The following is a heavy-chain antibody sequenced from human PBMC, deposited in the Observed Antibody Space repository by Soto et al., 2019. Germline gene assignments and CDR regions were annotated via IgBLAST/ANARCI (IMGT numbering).Heavy chain of an antibody. CDR1: GFSLSTTGVA. V-gene: IGHV2-5*02. CDR2: VYWDDDK. J-gene: IGHJ4*02. Sequence: QITLKESGPTLVKPTQTLTLTCTFSGFSLSTTGVAVGWIRQPPGKALEWLALVYWDDDKRYSPSLKSRLTTPKDPSKNQVVLPMPNGDPVDAATYYCPLPLTGVGYFDYWGQGTLVTVSS. D-gene: IGHD3-9*01. CDR3: PLPLTGVGYFDY.